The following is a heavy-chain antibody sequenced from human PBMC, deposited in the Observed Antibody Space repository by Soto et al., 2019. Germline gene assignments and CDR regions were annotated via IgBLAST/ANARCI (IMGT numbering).Heavy chain of an antibody. J-gene: IGHJ4*02. V-gene: IGHV5-10-1*01. D-gene: IGHD3-10*01. CDR1: EYSFRIYW. CDR2: VDPNDSFA. Sequence: GESLKISCQAFEYSFRIYWISWVRQKPGGGLEWMGRVDPNDSFATYSPSFEGHVSISVDKSTNIVYLQWRSLRASDTATYYCARHQSGSGNSNFDFWGQGTPGHRLL. CDR3: ARHQSGSGNSNFDF.